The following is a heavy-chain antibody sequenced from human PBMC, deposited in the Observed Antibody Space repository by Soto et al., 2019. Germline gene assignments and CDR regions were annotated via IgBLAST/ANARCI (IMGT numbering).Heavy chain of an antibody. Sequence: PSXTLSLTCTVSGGSISSYYWSWIRQPPGKGLEWIGYIYYSGSTNYNPSLKSRVTISVDTSKNQFSLKLSSVTAADTAVYYCARSAVGVQDSESNWFDPWGQGTLVTVAS. CDR2: IYYSGST. D-gene: IGHD6-25*01. CDR3: ARSAVGVQDSESNWFDP. V-gene: IGHV4-59*08. CDR1: GGSISSYY. J-gene: IGHJ5*02.